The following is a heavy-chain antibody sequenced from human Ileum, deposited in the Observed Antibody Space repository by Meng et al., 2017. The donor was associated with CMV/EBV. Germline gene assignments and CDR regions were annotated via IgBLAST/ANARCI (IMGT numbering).Heavy chain of an antibody. CDR3: ARGRQSWNNRICHVTWFDP. CDR1: GFSFSAYI. D-gene: IGHD1-1*01. CDR2: ISYTSNYK. Sequence: GESLQISCAASGFSFSAYIMNWVRQAPGKGLEWVPSISYTSNYKYYADSVKGRFTISSDNAENSLYLQMNGLSAEDAAVYCCARGRQSWNNRICHVTWFDPWGQGTRVTVSS. V-gene: IGHV3-21*01. J-gene: IGHJ5*02.